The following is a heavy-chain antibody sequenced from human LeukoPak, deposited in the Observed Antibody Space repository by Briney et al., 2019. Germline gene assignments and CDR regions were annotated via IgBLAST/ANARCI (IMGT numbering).Heavy chain of an antibody. CDR2: ISKSGSNI. CDR1: AFTLSDYY. CDR3: ARDSSGWYGYRDY. Sequence: GGSLTLSCALSAFTLSDYYMSWIRHAAGKGLEWVSYISKSGSNIYYADSVKGRFTISRDNAKTSLYLQMNSLRAEDTAVYYCARDSSGWYGYRDYWGQGTLVTVSS. J-gene: IGHJ4*02. V-gene: IGHV3-11*01. D-gene: IGHD6-19*01.